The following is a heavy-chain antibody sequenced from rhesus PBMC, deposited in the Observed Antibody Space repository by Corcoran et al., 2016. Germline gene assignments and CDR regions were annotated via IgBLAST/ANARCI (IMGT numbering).Heavy chain of an antibody. CDR3: ARYTDYGSSSLLGY. Sequence: QVQLQESGPGLVKPSETLSLTCAVSGGSFSSYWWSWIRPPPGKGLEWIGEINGNSGSTNYNPSLKSRVTMSKDASKNQFSLKLSAVTAADTAVYYCARYTDYGSSSLLGYWGQGVLVTVSS. D-gene: IGHD4-29*01. J-gene: IGHJ4*01. CDR2: INGNSGST. V-gene: IGHV4-80*01. CDR1: GGSFSSYW.